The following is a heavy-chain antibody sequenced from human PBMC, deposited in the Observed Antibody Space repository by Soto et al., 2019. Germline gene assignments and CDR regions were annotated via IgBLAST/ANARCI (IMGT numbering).Heavy chain of an antibody. CDR3: AKWYSSNWYAMGDYYFDY. D-gene: IGHD6-13*01. CDR1: RFTFSSYG. Sequence: QVQLVESGGGVVQPGRSLRLSCVASRFTFSSYGMHWVRQAPGKGLEWVAVISHDGSNKYYADSVKGRFTISRDNSKNTLYLQMNSLRPEATAVYYCAKWYSSNWYAMGDYYFDYWGQGILVTVSS. V-gene: IGHV3-30*18. J-gene: IGHJ4*02. CDR2: ISHDGSNK.